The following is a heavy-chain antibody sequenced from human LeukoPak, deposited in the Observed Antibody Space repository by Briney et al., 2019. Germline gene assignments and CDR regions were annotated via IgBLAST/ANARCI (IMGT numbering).Heavy chain of an antibody. D-gene: IGHD2-2*01. CDR3: ARVLLGYCSSTSCYQDYYYYGMDV. CDR1: GFTFSSYS. Sequence: GGSLRLSCAASGFTFSSYSMNWVRQAPGKGLEWVSYISSSSSTIYYADSVKGRFTISRDNAKNSLYLQMNSLRDEDTAVYYCARVLLGYCSSTSCYQDYYYYGMDVWGQGTTVTVSS. CDR2: ISSSSSTI. V-gene: IGHV3-48*02. J-gene: IGHJ6*02.